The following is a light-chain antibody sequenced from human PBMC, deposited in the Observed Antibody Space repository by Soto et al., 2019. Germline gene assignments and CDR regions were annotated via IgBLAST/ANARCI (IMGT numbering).Light chain of an antibody. V-gene: IGLV2-14*01. CDR3: SSDTTSATLV. CDR1: SSDVGSYNS. J-gene: IGLJ2*01. CDR2: AVT. Sequence: QSALTQPASVSGSPGQSIAISCTGTSSDVGSYNSVSWYQQFPGKAPKLILYAVTNRPAGVSNRFSGSKSGNTASLTISGLQAEDEADYFCSSDTTSATLVFGVGTKLTVL.